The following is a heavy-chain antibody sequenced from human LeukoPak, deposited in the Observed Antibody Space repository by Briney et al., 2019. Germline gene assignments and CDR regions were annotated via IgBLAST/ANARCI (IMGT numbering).Heavy chain of an antibody. CDR1: GYTFTGYY. CDR2: INPNGGGT. D-gene: IGHD3-10*01. J-gene: IGHJ6*02. Sequence: ASVKVSCKASGYTFTGYYMHWVRQAPGQGLEWMGWINPNGGGTNYAQKLQGRVTMTRDTSISTAYMELSRLRSDDTAVYYCARVTMVPYYYYGMDVWGQGTTVTVSS. V-gene: IGHV1-2*02. CDR3: ARVTMVPYYYYGMDV.